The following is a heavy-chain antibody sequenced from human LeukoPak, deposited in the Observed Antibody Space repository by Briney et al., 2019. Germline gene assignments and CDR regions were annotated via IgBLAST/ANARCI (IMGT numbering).Heavy chain of an antibody. CDR3: ARVVGATSYYFDY. CDR1: GGSISSGGYS. D-gene: IGHD1-26*01. Sequence: SETLSLTCAVSGGSISSGGYSWSWIRQPPGKGLEWIGYIYHSGSTYYNPSLKSRVTISVDRSKNQFSLKLSSVTAADTAVYYCARVVGATSYYFDYWGQGTLVTVSS. CDR2: IYHSGST. J-gene: IGHJ4*02. V-gene: IGHV4-30-2*01.